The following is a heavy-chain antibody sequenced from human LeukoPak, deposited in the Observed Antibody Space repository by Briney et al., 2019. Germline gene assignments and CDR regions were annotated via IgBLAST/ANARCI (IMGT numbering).Heavy chain of an antibody. CDR2: INHSGST. V-gene: IGHV4-34*01. CDR1: GGSFSGYY. CDR3: ARGRRAPPSPRTPGDYVWGSYRFDY. J-gene: IGHJ4*02. D-gene: IGHD3-16*02. Sequence: PSETLSLTCAVYGGSFSGYYWSWIRQPPGKGLEWIGEINHSGSTNYNPSLKGRVTISVDTSKNQFSLKLSSVTAADTAVYYCARGRRAPPSPRTPGDYVWGSYRFDYWGQGTLVTVSS.